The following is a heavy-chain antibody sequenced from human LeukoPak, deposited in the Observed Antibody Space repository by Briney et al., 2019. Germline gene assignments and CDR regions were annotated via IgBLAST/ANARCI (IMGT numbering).Heavy chain of an antibody. CDR2: ISASSSNI. CDR1: GFTFSSYR. Sequence: GGSLRLSCAASGFTFSSYRMSWVRQAPGKGLEWVSSISASSSNIYYADSVKGRFTVSRDNAKNSLYLQMNSLRAEDTAVYYCAKQGCSGGSCYFDYWGQGTLVTVSS. D-gene: IGHD2-15*01. V-gene: IGHV3-48*01. J-gene: IGHJ4*02. CDR3: AKQGCSGGSCYFDY.